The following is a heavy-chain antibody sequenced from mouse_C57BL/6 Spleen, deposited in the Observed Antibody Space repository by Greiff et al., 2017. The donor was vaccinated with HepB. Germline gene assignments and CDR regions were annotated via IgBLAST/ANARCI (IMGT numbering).Heavy chain of an antibody. D-gene: IGHD2-3*01. J-gene: IGHJ3*01. CDR2: IWSDGST. V-gene: IGHV2-6-1*01. Sequence: QVQLQQSGPGLVAPSQSLSITCTVSGFSFTSYGVHWVRQPPGKGLEWLVVIWSDGSTTYNSALKSRLSISKDNSKSQVFLKMNSLQTDDTAMYYCARHDDDGSSWFAYWGQGTLVTVSA. CDR1: GFSFTSYG. CDR3: ARHDDDGSSWFAY.